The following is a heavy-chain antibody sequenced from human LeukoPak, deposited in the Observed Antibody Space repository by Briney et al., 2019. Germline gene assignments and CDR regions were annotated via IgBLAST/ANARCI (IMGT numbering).Heavy chain of an antibody. CDR1: GGSISSYY. D-gene: IGHD6-13*01. Sequence: SETLSLTCTVSGGSISSYYWSWIRQPPGKGLEWIGYIYHSGSTYYNPSLKSRVTISVDRSKNQFSLKLSSVTAADTAVYYCARGPDSSSWYGNAFDIWGQGTKVTVSS. V-gene: IGHV4-59*12. J-gene: IGHJ3*02. CDR3: ARGPDSSSWYGNAFDI. CDR2: IYHSGST.